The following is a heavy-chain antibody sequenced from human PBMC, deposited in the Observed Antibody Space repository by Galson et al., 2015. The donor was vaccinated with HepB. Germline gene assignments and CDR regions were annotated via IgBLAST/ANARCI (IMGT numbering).Heavy chain of an antibody. Sequence: LSLTCTVSGGSISTYFWSWVRQPPGRGLEWIGYIYYTGSTTYNPSLKSRVIISLETSKKLFSLKLSSVTAADTAVYYCARGRGSVAARQGYDYYMDVWGKGTTVTVSS. CDR2: IYYTGST. J-gene: IGHJ6*03. D-gene: IGHD6-6*01. V-gene: IGHV4-59*01. CDR1: GGSISTYF. CDR3: ARGRGSVAARQGYDYYMDV.